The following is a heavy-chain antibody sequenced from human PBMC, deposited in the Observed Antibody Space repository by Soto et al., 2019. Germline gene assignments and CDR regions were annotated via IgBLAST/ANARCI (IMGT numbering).Heavy chain of an antibody. J-gene: IGHJ6*02. CDR3: ARDYHVASGGYYYYGMDV. CDR1: GYTFTSYG. Sequence: QVQLVQSGAEVKKPGASVKVSCKASGYTFTSYGISWVRQAPGQGLEWMGWISAYNGNTNYAQKLQGRVTMTTDTSTSTAYMELRSLRYDDTAVYYCARDYHVASGGYYYYGMDVWGQGTTVTVSS. CDR2: ISAYNGNT. V-gene: IGHV1-18*01. D-gene: IGHD6-19*01.